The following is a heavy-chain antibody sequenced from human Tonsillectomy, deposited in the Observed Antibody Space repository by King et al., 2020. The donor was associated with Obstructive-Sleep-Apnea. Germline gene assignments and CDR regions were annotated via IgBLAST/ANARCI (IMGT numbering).Heavy chain of an antibody. J-gene: IGHJ6*02. CDR2: IYYSGST. CDR3: ARAGDWYNYYGMDV. Sequence: VQLQESGPGLVKPSGTLSLTCVVSGGSISNRNWWSWVRQPPGKGLERIGEIYYSGSTNYNPSLKSRVTMSVDKSKNQFSLNLNSVTAADTAVYYCARAGDWYNYYGMDVWGQGTTVTVSS. CDR1: GGSISNRNW. D-gene: IGHD3-9*01. V-gene: IGHV4-4*02.